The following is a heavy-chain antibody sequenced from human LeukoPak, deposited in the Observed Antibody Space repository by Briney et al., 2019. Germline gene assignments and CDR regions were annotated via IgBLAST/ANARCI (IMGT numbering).Heavy chain of an antibody. D-gene: IGHD5-18*01. CDR2: INHSGST. J-gene: IGHJ4*02. CDR3: ARGLRRGYSYGSPFDY. V-gene: IGHV4-34*01. Sequence: PSETLSLTYAVYGGSFSGYYWSWIRQPPGKGLEWIGEINHSGSTNYNPSLKSRVTISVDTSKNQFSLKLSSVTAADTAVYYCARGLRRGYSYGSPFDYWGQGTLVTVSS. CDR1: GGSFSGYY.